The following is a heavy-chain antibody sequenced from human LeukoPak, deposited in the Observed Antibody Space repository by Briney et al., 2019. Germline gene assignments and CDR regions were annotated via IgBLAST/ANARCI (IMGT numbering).Heavy chain of an antibody. CDR2: ISYDGSNK. D-gene: IGHD3-22*01. CDR3: AKQRITMIVVVTPVDY. Sequence: GGSLRLSCAASGFTFSSYAMNWVRQATGKGLEWVAVISYDGSNKYYADSVKGRFTISRDNSKNTLYLQMNSLRAEDTAVYYCAKQRITMIVVVTPVDYWGQGTLVTVSS. J-gene: IGHJ4*02. V-gene: IGHV3-30-3*01. CDR1: GFTFSSYA.